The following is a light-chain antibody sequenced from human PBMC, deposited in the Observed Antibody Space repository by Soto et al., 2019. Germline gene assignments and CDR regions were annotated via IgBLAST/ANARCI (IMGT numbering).Light chain of an antibody. CDR2: RND. CDR1: SSNIGSNY. J-gene: IGLJ1*01. Sequence: QSALTQPPSASGAPGQRVTISCSGSSSNIGSNYVYWYQQLPGTAPKLLIYRNDQRPSGVPDRSSGSKSGTSASLAISGLRSEDEADYYCASGDDSLSSPFYVFGAGTKVTGL. CDR3: ASGDDSLSSPFYV. V-gene: IGLV1-47*01.